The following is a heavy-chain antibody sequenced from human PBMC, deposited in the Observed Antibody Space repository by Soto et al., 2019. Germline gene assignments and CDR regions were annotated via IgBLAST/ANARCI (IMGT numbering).Heavy chain of an antibody. V-gene: IGHV3-23*01. Sequence: TGGSLRLSCAASGFTFNSYAMNWVRQAPGKGLAWVSAIGTDGNTYYANSVKGRFTISRDNSRTTLYLQMNSLRVEDTALYYCVRKYPGTRPFDYWGQGTLVPVYS. CDR1: GFTFNSYA. CDR3: VRKYPGTRPFDY. CDR2: IGTDGNT. D-gene: IGHD2-2*01. J-gene: IGHJ4*01.